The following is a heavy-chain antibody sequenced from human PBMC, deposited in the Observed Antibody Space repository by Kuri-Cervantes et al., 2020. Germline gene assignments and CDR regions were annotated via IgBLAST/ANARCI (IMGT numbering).Heavy chain of an antibody. CDR1: GFTFSGSA. D-gene: IGHD5-18*01. Sequence: GESLKISCAASGFTFSGSAMHWVRQASGKGLEWVGRIRSKANSYATAYAASVKGRFTISRDDSKITAYLQMNSLKTEDTAVYYCTRRAAMGFDYWGQGTLVTVSS. CDR2: IRSKANSYAT. J-gene: IGHJ4*02. V-gene: IGHV3-73*01. CDR3: TRRAAMGFDY.